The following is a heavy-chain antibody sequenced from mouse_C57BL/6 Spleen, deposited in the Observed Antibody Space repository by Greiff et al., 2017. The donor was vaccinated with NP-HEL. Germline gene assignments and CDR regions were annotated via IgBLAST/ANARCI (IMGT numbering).Heavy chain of an antibody. D-gene: IGHD3-2*02. CDR3: ARWAAQALYFDY. CDR2: IHPNSGST. V-gene: IGHV1-64*01. J-gene: IGHJ2*01. CDR1: GYTFTSYW. Sequence: VQLQQPGAELVKPGASVKLSCKASGYTFTSYWMHWVKQRPGQGLEWIGMIHPNSGSTNYNEKFKSKATLTVDKSSSTAYMQLSSLTSEDSAVYYCARWAAQALYFDYWGQGTTLTVSS.